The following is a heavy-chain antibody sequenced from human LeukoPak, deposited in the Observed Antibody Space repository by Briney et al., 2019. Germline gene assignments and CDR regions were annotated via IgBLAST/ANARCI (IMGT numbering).Heavy chain of an antibody. Sequence: ASVKVSCKASGYTFTGYYMHWVRQAPGQGLEWMGWINPNSGGTNYAQKFQGRVTMTEDTSTDTAYMELSSLRSEDTAVYYCATVRMRATTLSYFDYWGQGTLVTVSS. V-gene: IGHV1-2*02. D-gene: IGHD1-26*01. J-gene: IGHJ4*02. CDR2: INPNSGGT. CDR3: ATVRMRATTLSYFDY. CDR1: GYTFTGYY.